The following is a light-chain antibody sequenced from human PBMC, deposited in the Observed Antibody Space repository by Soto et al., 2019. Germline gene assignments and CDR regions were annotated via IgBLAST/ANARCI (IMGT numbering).Light chain of an antibody. Sequence: DIQMTQSPTSLSASVGDRVTITCRASQGIRNFVAWYQQKPGKPPKLLIYAASTLQSGVPSRFSGSGSGTDITLTITSLQPEDVATYSCQKYSSVPVFGPGTKVEI. J-gene: IGKJ3*01. CDR2: AAS. CDR3: QKYSSVPV. V-gene: IGKV1-27*01. CDR1: QGIRNF.